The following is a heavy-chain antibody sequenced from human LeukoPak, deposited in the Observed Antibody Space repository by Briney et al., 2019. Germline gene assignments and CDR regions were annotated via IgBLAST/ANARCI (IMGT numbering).Heavy chain of an antibody. V-gene: IGHV3-30*02. D-gene: IGHD3-10*01. CDR2: ILYDGSNK. J-gene: IGHJ4*02. CDR3: AKDDYYGSGSLS. CDR1: GFPFSNYG. Sequence: GGSLRLSCAASGFPFSNYGMNWVRQAPGKGLEWVALILYDGSNKYYANSVRGRFTISRDNSKNTLYLQMNSLRAEDTAVYYCAKDDYYGSGSLSWGQGTLVTVSS.